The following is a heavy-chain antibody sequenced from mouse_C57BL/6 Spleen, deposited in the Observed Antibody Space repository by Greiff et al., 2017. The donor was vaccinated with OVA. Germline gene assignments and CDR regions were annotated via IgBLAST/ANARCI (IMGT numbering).Heavy chain of an antibody. J-gene: IGHJ1*03. D-gene: IGHD3-2*02. CDR2: IDPSDSYT. V-gene: IGHV1-69*01. CDR3: ARRLRSFDV. CDR1: GYTFTSYW. Sequence: QVQLQQPGAELVMPGASVKLSCKASGYTFTSYWMHWVKQRPGQGLEWIGEIDPSDSYTNYNQKFKGKSTLTVDKSSSTAYMQLSSLTSEDSAVYYCARRLRSFDVWGTGTTVTVSS.